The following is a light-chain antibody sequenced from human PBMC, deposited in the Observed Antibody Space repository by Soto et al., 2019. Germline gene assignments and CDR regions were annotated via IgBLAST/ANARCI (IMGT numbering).Light chain of an antibody. CDR1: KLGDKY. CDR2: QDS. J-gene: IGLJ2*01. V-gene: IGLV3-1*01. CDR3: QAWDSRTVV. Sequence: SYELTQPPSVSVSPGQTASITCSGDKLGDKYACWYQQKPGQSPVLVIYQDSKLPSGLPELFAGSNSGNTATMTISGTQAMEEADYFCQAWDSRTVVFGGGTKLTVL.